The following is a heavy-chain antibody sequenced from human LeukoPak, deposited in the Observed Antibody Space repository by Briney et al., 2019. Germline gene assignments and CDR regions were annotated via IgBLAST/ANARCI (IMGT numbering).Heavy chain of an antibody. Sequence: ASVRVSCKVSGYTLTELSMHWVRQAPGKGLKRMGGFDPEDGETIYAQKFQGRVTMAEDTSTDTAYMELSSLTSEDTAVYYCSTSGRYYYDSSGYLDYWGQGTLVTVSS. D-gene: IGHD3-22*01. V-gene: IGHV1-24*01. J-gene: IGHJ4*02. CDR3: STSGRYYYDSSGYLDY. CDR2: FDPEDGET. CDR1: GYTLTELS.